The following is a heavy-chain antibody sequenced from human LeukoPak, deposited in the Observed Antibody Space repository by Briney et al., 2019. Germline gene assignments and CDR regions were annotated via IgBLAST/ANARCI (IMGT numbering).Heavy chain of an antibody. J-gene: IGHJ6*02. CDR3: AKDLASQLGRGFYYYYGMDV. Sequence: GRSLRLSCAASGFTFSGYAMSWVRQAPGKGLEWVSAISGSGGSTYYADSVKGRFTISRDNSKNTLYLQMNSLRAEDTAVYYCAKDLASQLGRGFYYYYGMDVWGQGTTVTVSS. V-gene: IGHV3-23*01. CDR2: ISGSGGST. D-gene: IGHD6-6*01. CDR1: GFTFSGYA.